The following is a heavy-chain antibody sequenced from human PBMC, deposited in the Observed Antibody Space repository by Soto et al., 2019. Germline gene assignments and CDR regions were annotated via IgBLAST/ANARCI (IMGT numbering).Heavy chain of an antibody. CDR3: ARDLDYYGSGSHYYYGMGV. J-gene: IGHJ6*02. CDR1: VGTFSRYA. CDR2: IVPIYGTR. Sequence: SVKGSCRDSVGTFSRYAFSWVRQAPGQGLEWMGGIVPIYGTRGFAQKFQGRLTITADEPTRTAYMELSSLRSEDTAVYYCARDLDYYGSGSHYYYGMGVWGQGTTVTVSS. D-gene: IGHD3-10*01. V-gene: IGHV1-69*13.